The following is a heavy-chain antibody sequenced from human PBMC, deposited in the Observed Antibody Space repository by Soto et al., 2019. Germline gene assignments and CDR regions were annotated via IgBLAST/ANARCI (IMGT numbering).Heavy chain of an antibody. CDR1: GFTFSSYA. J-gene: IGHJ4*02. Sequence: PGGSLRLSCAASGFTFSSYAMHWVRQAPGRGLEWVAVISYDGSNKYYADSVKGRFTISRDNSKNMLYLQMNSLRAEDTAVYYCARDTEAYDSSGYLDYWGQGT. CDR3: ARDTEAYDSSGYLDY. CDR2: ISYDGSNK. V-gene: IGHV3-30-3*01. D-gene: IGHD3-22*01.